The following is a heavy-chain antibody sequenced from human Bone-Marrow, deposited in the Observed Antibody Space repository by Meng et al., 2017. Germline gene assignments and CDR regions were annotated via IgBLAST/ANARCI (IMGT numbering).Heavy chain of an antibody. CDR1: GYTFTGYY. D-gene: IGHD6-19*01. J-gene: IGHJ4*02. V-gene: IGHV1-2*02. Sequence: GESLKISCAASGYTFTGYYMHWVRQAPGQGLEWMGWINPNSGGTNYAQKFQGRVTMTRDTSISTAYMELSRLRSDDTAVYYCARWRTAYSSGYDYWGQGTLVTVSS. CDR2: INPNSGGT. CDR3: ARWRTAYSSGYDY.